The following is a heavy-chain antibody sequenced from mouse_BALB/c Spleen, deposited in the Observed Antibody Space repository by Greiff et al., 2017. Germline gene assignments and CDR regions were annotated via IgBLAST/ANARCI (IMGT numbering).Heavy chain of an antibody. V-gene: IGHV5-6-3*01. CDR1: GFTFSSYG. Sequence: EVMLVESGGGLVQPGGSLKLSCAASGFTFSSYGMSWVRQTPDKRLELVATINSNGGSTYYPDSVKGRFTISRDNAKNTLYLQMSSLKSEDTAMYYCARGGPPFAYWGQGTLVTVSA. CDR3: ARGGPPFAY. CDR2: INSNGGST. J-gene: IGHJ3*01.